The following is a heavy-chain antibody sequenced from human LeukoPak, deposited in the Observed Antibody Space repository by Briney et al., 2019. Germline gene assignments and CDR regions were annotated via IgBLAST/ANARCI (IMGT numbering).Heavy chain of an antibody. J-gene: IGHJ3*02. D-gene: IGHD1-20*01. CDR3: AADTAIAGTSRVLDAFDI. CDR1: GFTFTRSI. CDR2: IVFGSGNT. V-gene: IGHV1-58*02. Sequence: SVKVSYTASGFTFTRSIMQWVRHARAQRLVCIGWIVFGSGNTNYAQEFQERGPITRGLSTRTAYMELSSLRSGDTAVYYWAADTAIAGTSRVLDAFDIWGQGTMVTVSS.